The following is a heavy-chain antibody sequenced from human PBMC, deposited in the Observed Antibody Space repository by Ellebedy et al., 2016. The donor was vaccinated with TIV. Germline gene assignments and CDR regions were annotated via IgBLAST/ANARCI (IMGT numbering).Heavy chain of an antibody. CDR1: GGTFSSYA. J-gene: IGHJ2*01. CDR2: IIPIFGTA. Sequence: SVKVSCXASGGTFSSYAISWVRQAPGQGLEWMGGIIPIFGTANYAQKFQGRVTITADKSTSTAYMELSSLRSEDTAVYYCARGSGMATIKRPSWYFDLWGCGTLVTVSS. D-gene: IGHD5-24*01. CDR3: ARGSGMATIKRPSWYFDL. V-gene: IGHV1-69*06.